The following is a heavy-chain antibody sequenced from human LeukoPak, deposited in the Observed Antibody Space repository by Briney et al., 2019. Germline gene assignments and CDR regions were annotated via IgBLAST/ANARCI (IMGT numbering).Heavy chain of an antibody. CDR3: AKDLGYSGYAPDYYYYGMDV. CDR1: GFTFSSYG. Sequence: GGSLRLSCAASGFTFSSYGMHWVRQAPGKGLEWVGVISYDGSNKYYADSVKGRFTISRDNSKNTLYLQMNSLKAEDTAVYYCAKDLGYSGYAPDYYYYGMDVWGQGTTVTVSS. D-gene: IGHD5-12*01. V-gene: IGHV3-30*18. J-gene: IGHJ6*02. CDR2: ISYDGSNK.